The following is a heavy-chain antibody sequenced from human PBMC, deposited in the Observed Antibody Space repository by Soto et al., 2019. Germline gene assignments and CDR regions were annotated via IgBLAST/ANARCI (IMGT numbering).Heavy chain of an antibody. CDR2: IIPIFGTA. CDR1: GGTFSSYA. J-gene: IGHJ5*02. Sequence: ASVKVSCKASGGTFSSYAISWVRQAPGQGLEWMGGIIPIFGTANYAQKFQGRVTITADESTSTAYMELSSLRSEDTAVYYCARVDGYNYGNWFDPWGQGTLVTVSS. CDR3: ARVDGYNYGNWFDP. D-gene: IGHD5-12*01. V-gene: IGHV1-69*13.